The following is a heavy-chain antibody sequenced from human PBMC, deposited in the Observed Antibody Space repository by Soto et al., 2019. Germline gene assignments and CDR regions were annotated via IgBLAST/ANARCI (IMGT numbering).Heavy chain of an antibody. D-gene: IGHD2-15*01. J-gene: IGHJ6*02. V-gene: IGHV3-15*07. CDR1: DFTITNAW. CDR3: TTGSVEGV. CDR2: IQTKAKGGAT. Sequence: EVQLVESGGGWVKPGGSLRLSCAASDFTITNAWMNWVRQAPGKGLEWVGRIQTKAKGGATNYAAPLKGRFAISRDDSRNTLFLQMNSLKTEDTAVYYCTTGSVEGVGGQGATVTVSS.